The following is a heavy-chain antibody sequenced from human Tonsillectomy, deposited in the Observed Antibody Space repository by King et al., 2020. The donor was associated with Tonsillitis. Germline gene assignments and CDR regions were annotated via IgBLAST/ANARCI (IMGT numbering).Heavy chain of an antibody. CDR3: ARERPSSSAQHNYFDY. Sequence: VQLQESGPGLVKPSQTLSLTCTVSGGSISSGGYYWSWIRQHPGKGLEWIGYIYYSGSTYYNPSLKSRVTISVDTSKNQFSLKLSSVTAADTAVYYCARERPSSSAQHNYFDYWGQGTPVTVSS. V-gene: IGHV4-31*03. CDR2: IYYSGST. D-gene: IGHD6-19*01. CDR1: GGSISSGGYY. J-gene: IGHJ4*02.